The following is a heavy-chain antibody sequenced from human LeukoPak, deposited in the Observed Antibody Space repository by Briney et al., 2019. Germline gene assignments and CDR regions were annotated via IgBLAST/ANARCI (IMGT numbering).Heavy chain of an antibody. CDR1: GFKVNNIH. Sequence: GGSLRLSCAASGFKVNNIHMSWVRQAPGRGLEWVSVVYGGGGIYYADSVQGRFTISRDNSKNTVYLHMNNLRGDDSALYYCVRDLAGAFDFWGQGTLVTVSS. CDR3: VRDLAGAFDF. J-gene: IGHJ4*02. CDR2: VYGGGGI. D-gene: IGHD6-19*01. V-gene: IGHV3-66*01.